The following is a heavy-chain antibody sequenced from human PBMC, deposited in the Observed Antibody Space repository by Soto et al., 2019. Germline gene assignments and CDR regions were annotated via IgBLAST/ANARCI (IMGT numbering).Heavy chain of an antibody. Sequence: EVQLLESGGGLVQPGGSLRLSCAASGFTFSSYAMSWVRQAPVKGLEWVSAISGSGGSTYYADSVKGRVTISRDNSTNTLYLQMNSLRAEDTAVYYCARRGSGSYYDYWGQGTLVTVSS. V-gene: IGHV3-23*01. CDR1: GFTFSSYA. D-gene: IGHD1-26*01. CDR3: ARRGSGSYYDY. J-gene: IGHJ4*02. CDR2: ISGSGGST.